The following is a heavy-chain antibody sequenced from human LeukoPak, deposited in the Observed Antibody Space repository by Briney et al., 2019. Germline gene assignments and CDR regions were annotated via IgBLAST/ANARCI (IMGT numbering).Heavy chain of an antibody. CDR1: GFTFSNYW. CDR2: INPDGSST. Sequence: GGSLRLSCATSGFTFSNYWMHWVRQVPGKGLTWVSYINPDGSSTEYADSVKGRFTISRDNFKNTLFLQMSSLRAEDTAIYYCAKKTSYHFDYWGQGTLVTVSS. J-gene: IGHJ4*02. V-gene: IGHV3-74*03. CDR3: AKKTSYHFDY. D-gene: IGHD2-2*01.